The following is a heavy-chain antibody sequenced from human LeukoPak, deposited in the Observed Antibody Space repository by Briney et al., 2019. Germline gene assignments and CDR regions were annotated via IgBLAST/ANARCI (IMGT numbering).Heavy chain of an antibody. CDR1: GFTFNSYS. CDR3: AKADSIAVAVECH. J-gene: IGHJ4*02. CDR2: ISSSSSTI. V-gene: IGHV3-48*04. D-gene: IGHD6-19*01. Sequence: GGSLRLSCAASGFTFNSYSMNWVRQAPGKGLEWVSYISSSSSTIYYADSVKGRFTISRDNAKNSLYLQMNSLRAEDTAVYYCAKADSIAVAVECHWGQGTLVTVSS.